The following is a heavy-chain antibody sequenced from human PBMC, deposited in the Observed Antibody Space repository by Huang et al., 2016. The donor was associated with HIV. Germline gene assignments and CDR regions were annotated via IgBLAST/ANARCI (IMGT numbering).Heavy chain of an antibody. J-gene: IGHJ3*02. CDR1: GASISSGSYY. CDR2: NYTSGST. CDR3: STWPPGSQMRAFDI. D-gene: IGHD2-15*01. V-gene: IGHV4-61*09. Sequence: QVQLQESGPGLVKTSQTLSLTGTVCGASISSGSYYWTWIRQPAGKGLEWIVHNYTSGSTNSNPSLKSRVTISIDPSKNHFSLRLNSVTAADTAVYYCSTWPPGSQMRAFDIWGPGTMITVSS.